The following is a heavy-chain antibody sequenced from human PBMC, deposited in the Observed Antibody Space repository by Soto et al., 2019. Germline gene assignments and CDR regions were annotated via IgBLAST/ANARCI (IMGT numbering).Heavy chain of an antibody. CDR1: GYTFTSYG. J-gene: IGHJ6*02. CDR2: ISAYNGNT. V-gene: IGHV1-18*01. Sequence: QVQLVQSGAEVRKPGASVKVSCKASGYTFTSYGISWVRQAPGQGLEWMGWISAYNGNTNYAQKLQGRVTMTTDTSTSTAYMELRSLRSDDTAVYYCAREYGSGTTGPYYGMDVWGQGTTVTVSS. CDR3: AREYGSGTTGPYYGMDV. D-gene: IGHD3-10*01.